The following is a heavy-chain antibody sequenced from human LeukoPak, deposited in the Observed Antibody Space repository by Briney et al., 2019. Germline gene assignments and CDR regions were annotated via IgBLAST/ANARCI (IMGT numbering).Heavy chain of an antibody. J-gene: IGHJ6*02. CDR1: GYTLTELS. V-gene: IGHV1-24*01. CDR2: FDPEDGET. D-gene: IGHD2-15*01. CDR3: ATSLRAGYYYYGMDV. Sequence: ASAKVSCKVSGYTLTELSMHWVRQAPGKGLEWMGGFDPEDGETIYAQKFQGRVTMTEDTSTDTAYMELSSLRSEDTAVYYCATSLRAGYYYYGMDVWGQGTTVTVSS.